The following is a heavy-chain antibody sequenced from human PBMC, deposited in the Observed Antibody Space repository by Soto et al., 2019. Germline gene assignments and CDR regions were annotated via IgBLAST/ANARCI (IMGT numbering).Heavy chain of an antibody. CDR2: ISYDGSNK. J-gene: IGHJ6*02. V-gene: IGHV3-30-3*01. Sequence: QVQLVESGGGVVQPGRSLRLSCAASGFTFSSYAMHWVRQAPGKGLEWVAVISYDGSNKYYADAVKGRFTISRDNSKNTLYLQMNSLRAEDTAVYYCARARGGKDYSNHPGYYYGMDVWGQGTTVTVSS. CDR1: GFTFSSYA. D-gene: IGHD4-4*01. CDR3: ARARGGKDYSNHPGYYYGMDV.